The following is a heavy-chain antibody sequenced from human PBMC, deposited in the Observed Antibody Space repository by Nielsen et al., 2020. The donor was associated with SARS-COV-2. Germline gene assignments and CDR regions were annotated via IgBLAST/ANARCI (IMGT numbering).Heavy chain of an antibody. CDR2: ISWNSGSI. V-gene: IGHV3-9*01. J-gene: IGHJ6*02. CDR3: AKDGAPIFYYYYDMDV. CDR1: GFTFEDYA. D-gene: IGHD3-9*01. Sequence: SLKISCAASGFTFEDYAMHWVRQAPGKGLEWVSGISWNSGSIGYADSVKGRFTISRDNAKNSLYLQMNSLRAEDTALYYCAKDGAPIFYYYYDMDVWGQGTTVTVSS.